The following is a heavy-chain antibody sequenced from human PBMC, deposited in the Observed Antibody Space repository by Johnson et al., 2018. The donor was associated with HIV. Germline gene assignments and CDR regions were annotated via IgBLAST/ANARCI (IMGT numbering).Heavy chain of an antibody. CDR1: GFTVSSNY. V-gene: IGHV3-66*01. D-gene: IGHD3-3*01. CDR2: IYSGGST. J-gene: IGHJ3*01. Sequence: VQLVDSGGGLVQPGGSLSLSCAASGFTVSSNYMSWVRQAPGKGLEWVSVIYSGGSTYYADSVKGRFTISRDNSKNTLYLQRNSLRAEDTSIYYCAKDPGKWSDCWSASDAFDVGGQGTMVTVSS. CDR3: AKDPGKWSDCWSASDAFDV.